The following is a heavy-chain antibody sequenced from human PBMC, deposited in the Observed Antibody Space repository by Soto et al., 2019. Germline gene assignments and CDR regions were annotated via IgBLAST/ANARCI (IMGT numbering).Heavy chain of an antibody. V-gene: IGHV3-53*02. CDR1: GFTVSTYN. Sequence: EVHLVESGGGLMQPGGSLRLSCAASGFTVSTYNMIWVRQAPVKGLEWVSVTYSGGSTQYADSVKGRFTVSRDNSKNTLYLQMSSVRDEDTAVYYCARKLSGAVQGWAYGMDVWRRGTTVTVSS. CDR3: ARKLSGAVQGWAYGMDV. D-gene: IGHD1-26*01. J-gene: IGHJ6*02. CDR2: TYSGGST.